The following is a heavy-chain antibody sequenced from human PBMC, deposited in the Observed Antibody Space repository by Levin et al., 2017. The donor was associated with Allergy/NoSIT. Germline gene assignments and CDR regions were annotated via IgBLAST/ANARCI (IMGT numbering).Heavy chain of an antibody. D-gene: IGHD5-18*01. V-gene: IGHV1-2*02. J-gene: IGHJ4*02. Sequence: PGESLKISCKASGYAFIDYHMHWVRQAPGQGLEWMGWINPKSGGRNVAQRFQGRVIMTRDTSISTVYMELDRLESDDTAVYYCVRDDGGDRCGYDYWGQGTRVTVSS. CDR2: INPKSGGR. CDR1: GYAFIDYH. CDR3: VRDDGGDRCGYDY.